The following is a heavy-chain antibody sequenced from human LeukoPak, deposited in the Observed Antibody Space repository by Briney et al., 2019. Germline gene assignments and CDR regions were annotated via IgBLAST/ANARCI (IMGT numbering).Heavy chain of an antibody. CDR3: ARVRFGLFDF. CDR1: GYTFTTYD. Sequence: ASVKVSCKASGYTFTTYDINWVRQATGQGLEWMGWMNPHSGNTGYAQKFQGRVTMTRNTSISTAYMDLSSLRSEDTAVYFCARVRFGLFDFWGQGTLVTVSS. D-gene: IGHD3-10*01. J-gene: IGHJ4*02. CDR2: MNPHSGNT. V-gene: IGHV1-8*01.